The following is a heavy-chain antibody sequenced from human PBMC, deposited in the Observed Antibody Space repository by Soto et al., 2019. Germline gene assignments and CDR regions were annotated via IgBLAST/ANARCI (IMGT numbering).Heavy chain of an antibody. V-gene: IGHV4-59*08. CDR1: GGSISSYY. Sequence: PSETLSLTCTVSGGSISSYYWSWIRQPPGKGLEWIGYIYYSGSTNYNPSLKSRVTISVDTSKNQFSLKLSSVTAADTAVYYCASHQVYEPSFDYWGQGTLVTVSS. CDR2: IYYSGST. CDR3: ASHQVYEPSFDY. J-gene: IGHJ4*02. D-gene: IGHD3-3*01.